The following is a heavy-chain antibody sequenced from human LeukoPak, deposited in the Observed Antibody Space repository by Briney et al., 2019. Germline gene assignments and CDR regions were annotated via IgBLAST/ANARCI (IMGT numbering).Heavy chain of an antibody. D-gene: IGHD3-22*01. CDR2: IVPMSGTT. Sequence: GSSVKVSCKASGGTFSSYIINWVRQAPGQGLEWVGRIVPMSGTTNYAQKFHGRVTITTDESTSTAYMELSSLRSEDTAVYYCAKDQGYYYDSSGYYNWGQGTLVTVSS. J-gene: IGHJ4*02. CDR1: GGTFSSYI. CDR3: AKDQGYYYDSSGYYN. V-gene: IGHV1-69*05.